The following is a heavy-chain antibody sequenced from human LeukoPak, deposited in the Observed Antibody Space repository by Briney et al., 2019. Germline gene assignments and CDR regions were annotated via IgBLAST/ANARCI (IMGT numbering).Heavy chain of an antibody. CDR3: ARTFGDY. V-gene: IGHV3-23*01. Sequence: SGGSLRLSCAASGFTFSSYAMSWVRQAPGKGLEWVSAISGSGGSTYYADSVKGRFTISRDNSKNSLYLQMSSLRVDDTAVYYCARTFGDYWGRGTLVTVSS. CDR2: ISGSGGST. CDR1: GFTFSSYA. J-gene: IGHJ4*02. D-gene: IGHD3-3*01.